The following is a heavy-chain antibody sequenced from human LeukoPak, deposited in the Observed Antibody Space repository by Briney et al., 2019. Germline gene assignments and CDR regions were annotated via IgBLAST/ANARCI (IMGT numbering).Heavy chain of an antibody. D-gene: IGHD3-9*01. CDR3: ARTSSLYDILTGYYFDY. CDR1: GGSISSSSYY. V-gene: IGHV4-39*01. J-gene: IGHJ4*02. CDR2: IYYSGST. Sequence: KPSETLSLTCTVSGGSISSSSYYWGWIRQPPGKGLEWIGSIYYSGSTYYNPSLKSRVTISVDTSKNQFSLKLSSVTAADTAEYYCARTSSLYDILTGYYFDYWGQGTLVTVSS.